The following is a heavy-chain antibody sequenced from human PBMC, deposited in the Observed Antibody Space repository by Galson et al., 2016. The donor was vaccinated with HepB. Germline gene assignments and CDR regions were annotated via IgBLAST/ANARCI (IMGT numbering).Heavy chain of an antibody. CDR2: ISGSGSYI. CDR3: ARDSGDIVATISLFYYYGMDV. D-gene: IGHD5-12*01. Sequence: SLRLSCAASGFTFSSFSMYWVRQAPGKGLEWVSSISGSGSYIYYADSVKGRFTISRDNAKNSLSLQMNSLRAEDTAVYYCARDSGDIVATISLFYYYGMDVWGQGITVTVSS. V-gene: IGHV3-21*06. J-gene: IGHJ6*02. CDR1: GFTFSSFS.